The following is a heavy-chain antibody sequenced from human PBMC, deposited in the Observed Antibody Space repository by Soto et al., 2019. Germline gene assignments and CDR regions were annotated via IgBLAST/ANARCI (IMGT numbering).Heavy chain of an antibody. CDR3: TRDHPPFK. J-gene: IGHJ4*02. Sequence: LRLSCTGSGFTFGDHTMAWVRQAPGKGPEWVGFIRKKSDGGTTEFAASVKGRFTMSRDDSKSIAYLQMNSLKTEDTAMYYCTRDHPPFKWGQGTLVTVYS. V-gene: IGHV3-49*04. CDR1: GFTFGDHT. D-gene: IGHD3-16*01. CDR2: IRKKSDGGTT.